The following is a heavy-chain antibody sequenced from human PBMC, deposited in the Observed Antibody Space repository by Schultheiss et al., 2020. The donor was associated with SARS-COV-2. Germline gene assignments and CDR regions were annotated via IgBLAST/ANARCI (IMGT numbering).Heavy chain of an antibody. CDR1: GFTFSSYS. CDR3: ARAGPGIAAAGNFQH. V-gene: IGHV3-21*01. CDR2: ISSSSSYI. J-gene: IGHJ1*01. Sequence: GESLKISCAASGFTFSSYSMNWVRQAPGKGLEWVSSISSSSSYIYYADSVKGRFTISRDNAKNSLYLQMNSLRAEDTAVYYCARAGPGIAAAGNFQHWGQGTLVTVSS. D-gene: IGHD6-13*01.